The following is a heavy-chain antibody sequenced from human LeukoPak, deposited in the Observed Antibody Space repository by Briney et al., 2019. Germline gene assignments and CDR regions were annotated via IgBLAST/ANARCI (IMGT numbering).Heavy chain of an antibody. D-gene: IGHD2-15*01. CDR3: ARDGYCSGGTCYSAVDY. Sequence: GGSLRLSCAASGFTFSTYSMNWVRQAPQKGLEWVSYISSGSSTIYYADSVKGRFTISRDNAKNSLYLQINSLRAEDTAVYYCARDGYCSGGTCYSAVDYWGQGTLVTVSS. CDR2: ISSGSSTI. CDR1: GFTFSTYS. V-gene: IGHV3-48*04. J-gene: IGHJ4*02.